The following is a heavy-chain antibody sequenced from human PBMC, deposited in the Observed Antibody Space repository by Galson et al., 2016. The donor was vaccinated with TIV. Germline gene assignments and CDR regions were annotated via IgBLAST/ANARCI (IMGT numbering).Heavy chain of an antibody. CDR1: GFTLGGYG. Sequence: CATSGFTLGGYGLHWVRQAPGKGLEWVSSISSSGTYIYYTDSVKGRFSISRDNAKNSLYLQMNSLRAEDMAVYYCARDPDPYVGAKPFDYWGQGTQVTVSS. V-gene: IGHV3-21*01. D-gene: IGHD1-26*01. J-gene: IGHJ4*02. CDR3: ARDPDPYVGAKPFDY. CDR2: ISSSGTYI.